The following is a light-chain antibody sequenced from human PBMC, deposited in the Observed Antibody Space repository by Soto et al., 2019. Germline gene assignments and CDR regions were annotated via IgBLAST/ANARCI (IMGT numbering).Light chain of an antibody. CDR2: DVT. CDR3: CSYTGSNLHYV. V-gene: IGLV2-11*01. Sequence: QSALTQPRSVSGSPGQSVTISCTGTSSDVGGYNYVSWYQQHPGKAPQLMIYDVTKRPSGVPDRFSGSKSGNTASLTISGLQAEDEADYYCCSYTGSNLHYVFGLGTKVTVL. CDR1: SSDVGGYNY. J-gene: IGLJ1*01.